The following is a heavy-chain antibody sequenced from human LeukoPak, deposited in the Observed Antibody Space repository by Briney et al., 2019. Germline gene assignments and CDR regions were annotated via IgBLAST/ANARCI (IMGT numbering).Heavy chain of an antibody. Sequence: TGGSLRLSCAASGFTFSSYGMSWVRQAPGKGLEWVSAISGSGGSTYYADSVKGRFTISRDNSKNTLYLQMNSVRAEDTAVYYCAKDHKRYYDYVWGSSTPVWGQGTLVTVSS. CDR3: AKDHKRYYDYVWGSSTPV. J-gene: IGHJ4*02. CDR1: GFTFSSYG. CDR2: ISGSGGST. V-gene: IGHV3-23*01. D-gene: IGHD3-16*01.